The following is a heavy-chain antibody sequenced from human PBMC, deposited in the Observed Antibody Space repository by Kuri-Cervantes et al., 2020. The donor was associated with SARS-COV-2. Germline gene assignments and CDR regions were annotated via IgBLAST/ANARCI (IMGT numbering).Heavy chain of an antibody. V-gene: IGHV1-69*13. Sequence: SVKVSCKASGGPFSKFTINWVRQAPGQGLEWMGGIIPMFGVISYAQKFQGRVTITADESTSTSYMELGSLRSDDTAVYYCARNLGAGDGYNRGFDYWGQGTLVTASS. D-gene: IGHD5-24*01. J-gene: IGHJ4*02. CDR3: ARNLGAGDGYNRGFDY. CDR1: GGPFSKFT. CDR2: IIPMFGVI.